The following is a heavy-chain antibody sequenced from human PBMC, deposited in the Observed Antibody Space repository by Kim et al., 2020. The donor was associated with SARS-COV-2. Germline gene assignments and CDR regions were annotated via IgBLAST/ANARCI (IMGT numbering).Heavy chain of an antibody. CDR2: IYYSGST. J-gene: IGHJ2*01. Sequence: SETLSLTCTVSGGSISSYYWSWIRQPPGKGLEWIGYIYYSGSTNYNASLKSRVTISVDTSKNQFSLKLSSVTAADTAVYYCARDFYAQHLNYYDSSSYWYFDLWGRGTLVTVSS. CDR1: GGSISSYY. CDR3: ARDFYAQHLNYYDSSSYWYFDL. D-gene: IGHD3-22*01. V-gene: IGHV4-59*01.